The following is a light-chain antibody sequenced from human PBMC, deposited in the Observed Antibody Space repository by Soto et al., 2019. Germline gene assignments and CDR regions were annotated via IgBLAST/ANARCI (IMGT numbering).Light chain of an antibody. Sequence: QSALAQPASVSGSPGQSITISCTGTSSDVGAYNSVSWYQQHPGQAPQLMIYEVSNRPSGVSNRFSGSKSGNTASLTISGLQAEDETDYYCSSYTSPGAWVFGGGTKLTVL. J-gene: IGLJ3*02. CDR1: SSDVGAYNS. V-gene: IGLV2-14*01. CDR2: EVS. CDR3: SSYTSPGAWV.